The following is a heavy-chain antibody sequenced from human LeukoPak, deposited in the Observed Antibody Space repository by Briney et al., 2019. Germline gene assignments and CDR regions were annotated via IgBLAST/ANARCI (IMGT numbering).Heavy chain of an antibody. CDR1: GYTFTGYY. Sequence: GASVKVSCKASGYTFTGYYMHWVRQAPGQGLEWMGWINPNSGGTNYAQKFQGRVTMTRDTSISTAYMELSRLRSDDTAVYYCARALGCYYDSSGYYENNFDYWGQGTLVTVSS. V-gene: IGHV1-2*02. CDR2: INPNSGGT. CDR3: ARALGCYYDSSGYYENNFDY. J-gene: IGHJ4*02. D-gene: IGHD3-22*01.